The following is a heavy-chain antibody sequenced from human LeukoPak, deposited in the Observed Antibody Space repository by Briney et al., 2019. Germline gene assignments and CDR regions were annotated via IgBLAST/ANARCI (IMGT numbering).Heavy chain of an antibody. CDR1: GFTFSSYA. CDR3: ARGFIAAAGTGTFY. D-gene: IGHD6-13*01. Sequence: GGSLRLSCAASGFTFSSYAMHWVRQAPGKGLEYVSAISSNGGSTYYANSVKGRFTISRDNSKNTLYPQMGSLRAEDMAVYYCARGFIAAAGTGTFYWGQGTLVTVSS. V-gene: IGHV3-64*01. J-gene: IGHJ4*02. CDR2: ISSNGGST.